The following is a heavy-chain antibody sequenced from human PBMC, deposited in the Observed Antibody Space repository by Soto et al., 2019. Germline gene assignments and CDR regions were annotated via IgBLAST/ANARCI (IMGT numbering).Heavy chain of an antibody. J-gene: IGHJ4*02. D-gene: IGHD2-15*01. CDR3: AKAPSPCSGGSCYVDY. Sequence: GGSLRLSCAVSGFTFSSFGIHWVRQAPGKGLEWVAVISYDGSNKYYADSVKGRFTISRDNSKNTLYLQMDSLRTEDTAVYYCAKAPSPCSGGSCYVDYWGQGTLVTVSS. CDR1: GFTFSSFG. V-gene: IGHV3-30*18. CDR2: ISYDGSNK.